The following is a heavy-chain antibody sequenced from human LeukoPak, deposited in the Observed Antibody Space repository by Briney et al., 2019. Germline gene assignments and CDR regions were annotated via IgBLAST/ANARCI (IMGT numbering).Heavy chain of an antibody. CDR2: ISGSGGST. V-gene: IGHV3-23*01. CDR1: GLTFSSYA. CDR3: AKGRSGGGDYYFGMDV. Sequence: PGGSLRLSCAASGLTFSSYAMSWVRQAPGKGLEWVSSISGSGGSTYYADSVKGRFTISRDNSENTLYLQMNSLRAEDTAVYYCAKGRSGGGDYYFGMDVWGQGTTVTVSS. J-gene: IGHJ6*02. D-gene: IGHD6-19*01.